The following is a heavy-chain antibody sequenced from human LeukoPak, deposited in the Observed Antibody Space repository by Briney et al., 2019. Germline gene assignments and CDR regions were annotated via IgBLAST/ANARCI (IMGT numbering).Heavy chain of an antibody. V-gene: IGHV3-21*01. CDR2: ISSSSSYI. CDR1: GFTFSSYS. CDR3: AREEVLGLPD. D-gene: IGHD1-1*01. J-gene: IGHJ4*02. Sequence: GGSLRLSCAASGFTFSSYSMNWVRQAPGKGLEWVSSISSSSSYIYYADSVKGRFTISRDNAKNSLYLQINSLRAEDTAVYYCAREEVLGLPDWGQGTLVTVSS.